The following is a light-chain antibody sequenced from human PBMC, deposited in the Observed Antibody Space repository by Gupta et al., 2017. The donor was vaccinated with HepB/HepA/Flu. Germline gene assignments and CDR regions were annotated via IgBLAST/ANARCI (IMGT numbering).Light chain of an antibody. CDR3: SSYTSSREVV. CDR2: DVS. CDR1: SSDVGGYNY. V-gene: IGLV2-14*03. Sequence: QSALTQPASVSGSPGQSITISCTGTSSDVGGYNYVSWYQQHPGKAPKLMIYDVSNRPSGGSNRFSGSKSGNTASLTISGLQAEDEADYYCSSYTSSREVVFGGGTKLTVL. J-gene: IGLJ2*01.